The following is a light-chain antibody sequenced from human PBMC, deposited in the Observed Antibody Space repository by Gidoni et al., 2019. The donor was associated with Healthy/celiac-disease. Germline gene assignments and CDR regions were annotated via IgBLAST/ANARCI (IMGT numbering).Light chain of an antibody. J-gene: IGLJ2*01. V-gene: IGLV2-14*01. CDR1: SSDVGGYNY. Sequence: QSALTQPASGSGSPGQSITISCTGTSSDVGGYNYVSWYQPHPGKATKLMIYDVSNRPSGVSNRFSGSKSGNTASLTISGLQAEDEADYYCSSYTSSSTLVVFGGGTKLTVL. CDR3: SSYTSSSTLVV. CDR2: DVS.